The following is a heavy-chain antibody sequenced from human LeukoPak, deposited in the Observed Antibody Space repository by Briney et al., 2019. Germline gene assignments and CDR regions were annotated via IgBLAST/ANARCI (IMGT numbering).Heavy chain of an antibody. CDR3: ARGSLAWSGTFDY. V-gene: IGHV3-30*02. J-gene: IGHJ4*02. CDR1: GFTFSNYD. CDR2: IRYDGSDK. D-gene: IGHD3-3*01. Sequence: GGSLRLSCAASGFTFSNYDMHWVRQAPVKGLEWVAFIRYDGSDKYYADSVKGRFTISRDNSRNTLYLQMNSLRAEDTTMYYCARGSLAWSGTFDYWGQGTLVTVSS.